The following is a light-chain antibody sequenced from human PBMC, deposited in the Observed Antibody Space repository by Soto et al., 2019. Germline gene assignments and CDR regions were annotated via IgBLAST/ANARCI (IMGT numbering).Light chain of an antibody. CDR2: EVS. V-gene: IGLV2-8*01. CDR3: SSYAGSNFWV. J-gene: IGLJ3*02. Sequence: QSALTQPRSASGSPGQSVTISCTGTGSDVGGYNYVSWYQQHPGKAPKLIIYEVSQRPSGVPDRFSGSKSGNTASLTVSGLQAEYEADYYCSSYAGSNFWVFGGGTKLTVL. CDR1: GSDVGGYNY.